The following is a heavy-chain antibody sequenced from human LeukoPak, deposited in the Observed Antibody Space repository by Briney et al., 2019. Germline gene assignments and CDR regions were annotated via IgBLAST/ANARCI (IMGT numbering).Heavy chain of an antibody. CDR2: IYYSGST. CDR3: AGAGGCSSTSCYPQKGRYYYYYYMDV. V-gene: IGHV4-59*01. J-gene: IGHJ6*03. D-gene: IGHD2-2*01. Sequence: PSETLSLTCTVSGGSISSYYWSWIRQPPGKGLEWIGYIYYSGSTNYNPSLKSRVTISVDTSKNQFSLKLSSVTAADTAVYYCAGAGGCSSTSCYPQKGRYYYYYYMDVWGKGTTVTVSS. CDR1: GGSISSYY.